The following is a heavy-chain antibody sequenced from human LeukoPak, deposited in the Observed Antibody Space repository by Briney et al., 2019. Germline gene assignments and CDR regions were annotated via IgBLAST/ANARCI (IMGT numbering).Heavy chain of an antibody. CDR3: ARGLGGYSYGQPDY. J-gene: IGHJ4*02. Sequence: TTSETLSLTCAVYGGSFSGYYWSWIRQPPGKGLEWIGDINHSGSTNYNPSLKSRVTISVDTSKNQFSLKLSSVTAADTAVYYCARGLGGYSYGQPDYWGQGTLVTVSS. CDR2: INHSGST. V-gene: IGHV4-34*01. D-gene: IGHD5-18*01. CDR1: GGSFSGYY.